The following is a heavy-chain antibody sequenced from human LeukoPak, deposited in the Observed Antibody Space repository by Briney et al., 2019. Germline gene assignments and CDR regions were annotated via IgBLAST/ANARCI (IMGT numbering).Heavy chain of an antibody. D-gene: IGHD2-8*01. CDR1: GFTFSSYE. CDR3: ARDRLYLMVYAIEGDGMDV. Sequence: GGSLRLSCTASGFTFSSYEMNWVRQAPGKGLEWVSYISSSGSTIYYADSVKGRFTISRDNAKNSLYLQMNSLRAEDTAVYYCARDRLYLMVYAIEGDGMDVWGQGTTVTVSS. CDR2: ISSSGSTI. V-gene: IGHV3-48*03. J-gene: IGHJ6*02.